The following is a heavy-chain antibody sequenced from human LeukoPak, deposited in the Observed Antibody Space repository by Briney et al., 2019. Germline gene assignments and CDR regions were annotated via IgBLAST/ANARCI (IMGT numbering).Heavy chain of an antibody. CDR3: ASAPGYSSSWTDSYYYYGMDV. CDR1: GFTFSSYG. J-gene: IGHJ6*04. V-gene: IGHV3-33*01. CDR2: IWYDGSNK. D-gene: IGHD6-13*01. Sequence: GGSLRLPCAASGFTFSSYGMHWVRQAPGKGLEWVAVIWYDGSNKYYADSVKGRFTISRDNSKNTLYLQMNSLRAEDTAVYYCASAPGYSSSWTDSYYYYGMDVWGKGTTVTVSS.